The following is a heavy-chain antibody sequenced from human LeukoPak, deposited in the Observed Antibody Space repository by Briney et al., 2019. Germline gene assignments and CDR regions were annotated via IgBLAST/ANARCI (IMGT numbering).Heavy chain of an antibody. Sequence: GGSLRLSCAASGFSFSSYWMHWVRQVPGKGVVWVSRINSDGSSTRYADSVKGRFAISRDNAKNTVYLQTNSLRAEDTAVYYCASGNGGQFDYWGQGTLVTVSS. CDR1: GFSFSSYW. CDR3: ASGNGGQFDY. J-gene: IGHJ4*02. V-gene: IGHV3-74*01. CDR2: INSDGSST. D-gene: IGHD1-1*01.